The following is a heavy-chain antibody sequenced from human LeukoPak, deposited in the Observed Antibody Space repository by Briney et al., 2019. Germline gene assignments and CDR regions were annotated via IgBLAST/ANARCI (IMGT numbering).Heavy chain of an antibody. Sequence: GGSLRLSCAASGFTFSSYAMHWVRQAPGKGLEWVAFIRYDGSNKYYADSVKGRFTISRDNSKNTLYLQMNSLRAEDTAVYYCAKVQLERVNYWGQGTLVTVSS. CDR1: GFTFSSYA. CDR3: AKVQLERVNY. CDR2: IRYDGSNK. D-gene: IGHD1-1*01. J-gene: IGHJ4*02. V-gene: IGHV3-30*02.